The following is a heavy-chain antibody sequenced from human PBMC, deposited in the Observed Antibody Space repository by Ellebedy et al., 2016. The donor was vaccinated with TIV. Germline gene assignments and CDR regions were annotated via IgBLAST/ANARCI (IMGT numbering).Heavy chain of an antibody. CDR1: GLFFNNCS. CDR2: FGISDAFI. D-gene: IGHD2-2*02. V-gene: IGHV3-21*01. CDR3: ALDRGFYTSSWFFDI. J-gene: IGHJ4*02. Sequence: GGSLRLXXAVTGLFFNNCSMSWVRQAPGKGLEWVSSFGISDAFIFYADSVKGRFTISRDNARNSVFLQMNSLRADDTALYYCALDRGFYTSSWFFDIWGQGTRVTVSS.